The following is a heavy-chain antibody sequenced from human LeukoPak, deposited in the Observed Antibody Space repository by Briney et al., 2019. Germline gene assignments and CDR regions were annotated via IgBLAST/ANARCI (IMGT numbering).Heavy chain of an antibody. J-gene: IGHJ4*02. CDR1: GYTFTGYY. CDR3: AREGRGYSGYEDY. D-gene: IGHD5-12*01. Sequence: ASVKVSCKAPGYTFTGYYMHWVRQAPGQGLEWMGWINPNSGGTNYAQKFQGRVTMTRDTSISTAYMELSRLRSDDTAVYYCAREGRGYSGYEDYWGRGTLVTVSS. CDR2: INPNSGGT. V-gene: IGHV1-2*02.